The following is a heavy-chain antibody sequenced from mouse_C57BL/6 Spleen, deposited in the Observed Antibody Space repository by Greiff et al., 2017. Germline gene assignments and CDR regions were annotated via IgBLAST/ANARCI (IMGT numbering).Heavy chain of an antibody. CDR3: ARRGSSLYYYAMDY. CDR2: IDPSDSET. D-gene: IGHD1-1*01. J-gene: IGHJ4*01. Sequence: QVQLQQPGAELVRPGSSVKLSCKASGYTFTSYWMHWVKQRPIQGLEWIGNIDPSDSETHYNQKFKDKATLTVDKSSSTAYMQLSSLTSEDSAVYYGARRGSSLYYYAMDYWGQGTSVTVSS. CDR1: GYTFTSYW. V-gene: IGHV1-52*01.